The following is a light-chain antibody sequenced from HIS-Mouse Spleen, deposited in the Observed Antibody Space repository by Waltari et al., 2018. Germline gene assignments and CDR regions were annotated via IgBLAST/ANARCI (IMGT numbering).Light chain of an antibody. CDR3: CSYAGSSTVV. CDR1: SSDVGRYNF. CDR2: EGS. J-gene: IGLJ2*01. V-gene: IGLV2-23*01. Sequence: SALTQPASVSGSPVQSITISCTGTSSDVGRYNFISWYLQHPGKAPKLMIYEGSKPPSGVSNRFSGSKSGNTASLTISGLQAEDEADYYCCSYAGSSTVVFGGGTKLTVL.